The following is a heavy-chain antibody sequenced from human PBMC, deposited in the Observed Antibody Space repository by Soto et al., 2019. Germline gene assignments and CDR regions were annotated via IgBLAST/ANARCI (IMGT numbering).Heavy chain of an antibody. J-gene: IGHJ4*02. CDR2: TSDDGVTK. CDR1: GFAFSSYA. CDR3: YSSGW. Sequence: QFQLVESGGGVVQPGRSLRLSCAASGFAFSSYAMRWVRQAPGKGLEWVALTSDDGVTKYYADSVRGRFTISRDNSKNTLYLQMNSLRPEDTAIYYAYSSGWWGQGTQVTVSS. V-gene: IGHV3-30*03. D-gene: IGHD6-19*01.